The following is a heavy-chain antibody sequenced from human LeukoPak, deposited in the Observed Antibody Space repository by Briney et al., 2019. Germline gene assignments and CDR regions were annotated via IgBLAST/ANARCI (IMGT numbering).Heavy chain of an antibody. CDR2: INPNSGET. Sequence: ASVKVSCKTSGYTFTDYYIHWVRQAPGQGLEWMGWINPNSGETNSAQKFQGRVTMTGDTSISTAYMELRRVTSDDTAVYYCARDRNSGSYLDYYYYIDVWGKGTTVTVSS. V-gene: IGHV1-2*02. D-gene: IGHD1-26*01. J-gene: IGHJ6*03. CDR3: ARDRNSGSYLDYYYYIDV. CDR1: GYTFTDYY.